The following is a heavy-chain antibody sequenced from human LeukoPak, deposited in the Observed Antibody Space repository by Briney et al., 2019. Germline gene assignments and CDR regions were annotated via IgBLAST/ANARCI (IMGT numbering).Heavy chain of an antibody. D-gene: IGHD2-21*02. Sequence: PGGSLRLSCTGSGFTFIEYGINWVRQAPGKGLEWVAFIRYDGSNKYYADSVKGRFTISRDNSKNTLYLQMNSLRAEDTAVYYCAKIAAANCGGDCYSGAYYFDYWGQGTLVTVSS. CDR3: AKIAAANCGGDCYSGAYYFDY. J-gene: IGHJ4*02. V-gene: IGHV3-30*02. CDR1: GFTFIEYG. CDR2: IRYDGSNK.